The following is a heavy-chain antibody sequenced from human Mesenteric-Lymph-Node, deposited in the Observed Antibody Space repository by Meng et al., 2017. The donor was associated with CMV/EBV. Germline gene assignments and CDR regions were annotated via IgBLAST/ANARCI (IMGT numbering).Heavy chain of an antibody. J-gene: IGHJ4*02. D-gene: IGHD3-10*01. CDR3: ARGGGDDELNY. Sequence: ASVKVSCKGSGYTFTGYYMHWVRQAPGQGLEWMGLISAYSGDRKYAQKFQGRVTLTPDTSTRTAYMEVRSLRSDDTAIYFCARGGGDDELNYWGQGTLVTVSS. V-gene: IGHV1-18*04. CDR1: GYTFTGYY. CDR2: ISAYSGDR.